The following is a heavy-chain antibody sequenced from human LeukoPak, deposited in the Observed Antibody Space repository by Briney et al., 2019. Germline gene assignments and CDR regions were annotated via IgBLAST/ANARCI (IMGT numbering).Heavy chain of an antibody. CDR1: GFTFSNYG. Sequence: SLRLSCAASGFTFSNYGMHWVRQAPGKGLEWVAVTWSDGSNKYYADSVRGRFTISRDNSKNTLYLQMNSLRAEDTAVYYCARVTMVAAASYNWFVPWGQGTLVTVSS. J-gene: IGHJ5*02. CDR2: TWSDGSNK. V-gene: IGHV3-33*01. CDR3: ARVTMVAAASYNWFVP. D-gene: IGHD2-15*01.